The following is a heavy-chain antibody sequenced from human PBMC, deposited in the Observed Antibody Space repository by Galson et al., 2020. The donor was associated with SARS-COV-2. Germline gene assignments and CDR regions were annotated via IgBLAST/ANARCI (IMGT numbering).Heavy chain of an antibody. CDR1: GGSINNNNYY. V-gene: IGHV4-31*03. Sequence: ASETLSLTCTVSGGSINNNNYYWTWIRQHPGKGLEWIGYNYYSGSTYYNPSLKSRVTISLDTSNNQFPLKLSAVTAADTAVYYCARSASSSGNIDNWGQGTLVTVSS. CDR2: NYYSGST. J-gene: IGHJ4*02. CDR3: ARSASSSGNIDN. D-gene: IGHD6-19*01.